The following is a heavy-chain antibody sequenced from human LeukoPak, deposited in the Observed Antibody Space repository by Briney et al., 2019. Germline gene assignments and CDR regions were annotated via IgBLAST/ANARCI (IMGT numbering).Heavy chain of an antibody. D-gene: IGHD5-18*01. Sequence: GGSLRLSCVASGFSFSTYWINWVRQAPGEGLEWVAHIKHDGSQKYYVDSVKGRFTISRDNAKNSLYLQMNSLRAEDTAVYYCARDAGYGYWVVDYWGQGTLVTVSS. J-gene: IGHJ4*02. CDR1: GFSFSTYW. V-gene: IGHV3-7*01. CDR2: IKHDGSQK. CDR3: ARDAGYGYWVVDY.